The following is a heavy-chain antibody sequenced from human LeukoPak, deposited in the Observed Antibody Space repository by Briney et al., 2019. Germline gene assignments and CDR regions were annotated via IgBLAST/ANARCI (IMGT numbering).Heavy chain of an antibody. J-gene: IGHJ4*02. Sequence: GGSLRLSCAASGFTFSSYAMHWVRQAPGKGLEWVAVISYDGSNKYYADSVKGRFTISRDNSKNTLYLQMNSLRAEDTAVYYCASPGGATDLDYWGQGTLVTVSS. V-gene: IGHV3-30-3*01. CDR1: GFTFSSYA. CDR2: ISYDGSNK. D-gene: IGHD5-12*01. CDR3: ASPGGATDLDY.